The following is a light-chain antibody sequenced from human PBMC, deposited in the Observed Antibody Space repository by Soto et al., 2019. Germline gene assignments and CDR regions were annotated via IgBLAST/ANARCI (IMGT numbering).Light chain of an antibody. Sequence: DIHMSQSPSTLSASVGYRFTITCRASQSITDWLAWYQQKPGKAPELLIYRASSLESGVPSRLSGSGSGTEFTLTISSLQPDDFATYYCQHYNSYYTFGQGTKVDIK. V-gene: IGKV1-5*03. J-gene: IGKJ2*01. CDR2: RAS. CDR3: QHYNSYYT. CDR1: QSITDW.